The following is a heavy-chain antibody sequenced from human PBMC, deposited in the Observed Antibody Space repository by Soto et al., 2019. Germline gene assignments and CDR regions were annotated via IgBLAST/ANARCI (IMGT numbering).Heavy chain of an antibody. V-gene: IGHV1-8*01. CDR3: ARERTRGFDP. Sequence: QVQLVQSGAEVKKPGASVKVSCKASGYTFTSYDINWVRQATGQGLEWMGWMNPNSGNTVYAQKFQGRVTMTRNTSVSTAYMELSSLRSGDTDVYFCARERTRGFDPWGQGILVTISS. J-gene: IGHJ5*02. CDR2: MNPNSGNT. CDR1: GYTFTSYD.